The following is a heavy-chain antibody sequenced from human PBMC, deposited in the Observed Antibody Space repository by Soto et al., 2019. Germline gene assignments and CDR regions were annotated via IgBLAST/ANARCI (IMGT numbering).Heavy chain of an antibody. Sequence: QVQVVQSGAVVKRPGASVTDSCKASGYTFTNYYIHCVRQAPGQGLEWMGIINTGSGNTIYAQKFQGRVSMTRDTSTRTVYMELSSLRSEDTAVYSCARSDSEYYGLDVWGQGTTVTVSS. CDR1: GYTFTNYY. J-gene: IGHJ6*02. V-gene: IGHV1-46*01. CDR3: ARSDSEYYGLDV. CDR2: INTGSGNT.